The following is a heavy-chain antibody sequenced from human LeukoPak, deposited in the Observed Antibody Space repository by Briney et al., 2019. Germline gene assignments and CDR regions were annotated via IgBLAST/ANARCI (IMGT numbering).Heavy chain of an antibody. J-gene: IGHJ4*02. CDR2: INPSGGST. CDR3: ARDGGAGVYYFDY. Sequence: ASVKVSCKASGYTFTSYYMHWVRQPPGQGLEWMGIINPSGGSTNYAQKFQGRVTMTRDMSTSTVYMELSSLRSEDTAVYYCARDGGAGVYYFDYWGQGTLVTVSS. CDR1: GYTFTSYY. V-gene: IGHV1-46*01. D-gene: IGHD6-19*01.